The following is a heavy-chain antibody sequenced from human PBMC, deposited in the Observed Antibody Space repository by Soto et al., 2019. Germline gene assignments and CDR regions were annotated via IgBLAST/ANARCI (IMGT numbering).Heavy chain of an antibody. D-gene: IGHD6-19*01. CDR1: GFTFNNYW. Sequence: EVLLVESGGGLVQPGGSLRLSCVASGFTFNNYWMNWVRQAPGKGLEWVANIKQEGGERNYADSVQGRFSISRDDAKNTVYLQMNSLRADDTAVYYCVGSSGWIFYYWGQGSLVTVSS. V-gene: IGHV3-7*03. J-gene: IGHJ4*02. CDR2: IKQEGGER. CDR3: VGSSGWIFYY.